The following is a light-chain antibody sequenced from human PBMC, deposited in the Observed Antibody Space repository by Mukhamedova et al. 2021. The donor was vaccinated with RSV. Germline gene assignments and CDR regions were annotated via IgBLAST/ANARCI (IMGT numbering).Light chain of an antibody. CDR3: LQHNTYPWT. J-gene: IGKJ1*01. Sequence: WYQRRVHGKAPKRLMYAASSLHTGVPSRFSGSGSGTEFTLTISSLHPEYFATYYCLQHNTYPWTFGRGTKVEIK. CDR2: AAS. V-gene: IGKV1-17*01.